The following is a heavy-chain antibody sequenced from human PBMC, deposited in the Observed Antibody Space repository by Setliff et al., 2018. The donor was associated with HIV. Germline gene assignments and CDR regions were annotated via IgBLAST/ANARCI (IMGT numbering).Heavy chain of an antibody. CDR3: ARGAGWSAPSDY. CDR1: GYTFNHYD. V-gene: IGHV1-8*02. Sequence: ASVKVSSKASGYTFNHYDINWVRQAPGQGLEWMGWMIIKSGNTGYAQKFQGRVTMTRDTSIATAYMELSSLRSDDTAVYFCARGAGWSAPSDYWGQGTLVTVSS. CDR2: MIIKSGNT. D-gene: IGHD3-3*01. J-gene: IGHJ4*02.